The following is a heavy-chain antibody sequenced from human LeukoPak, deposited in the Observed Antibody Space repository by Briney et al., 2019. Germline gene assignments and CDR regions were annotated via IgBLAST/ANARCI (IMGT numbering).Heavy chain of an antibody. CDR3: TRTAAGWSHYCYYYMDV. D-gene: IGHD6-13*01. Sequence: GGSLRLSCTASGFTLGDYAMSWVRQAPGKGLEWVGFIRSKAYGGTTEYAASVKGRFTISRDDSKSIAYLQMNSPKTEDTAVYYCTRTAAGWSHYCYYYMDVWGKGTTVTISS. CDR2: IRSKAYGGTT. CDR1: GFTLGDYA. V-gene: IGHV3-49*04. J-gene: IGHJ6*03.